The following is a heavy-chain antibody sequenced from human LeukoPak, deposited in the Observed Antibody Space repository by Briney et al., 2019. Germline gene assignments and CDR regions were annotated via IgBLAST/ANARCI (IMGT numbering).Heavy chain of an antibody. CDR2: ISSSSSYI. D-gene: IGHD1-1*01. J-gene: IGHJ4*02. V-gene: IGHV3-21*01. CDR3: ASGYWNDGY. CDR1: GFTFNSYS. Sequence: GGSLRLSCAASGFTFNSYSMSWVRQAPGKGLEWVSSISSSSSYIYYADSVKGRFTISRDNAKNSLYLQMNSLRAEDTAVYYCASGYWNDGYWGQGTLVTVSS.